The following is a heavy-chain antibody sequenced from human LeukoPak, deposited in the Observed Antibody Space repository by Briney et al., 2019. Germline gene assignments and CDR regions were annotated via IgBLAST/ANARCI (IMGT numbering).Heavy chain of an antibody. D-gene: IGHD3-10*01. CDR3: ARRGYGSGSYEYYYYYYMDV. CDR1: GFTFDDYG. J-gene: IGHJ6*03. V-gene: IGHV3-20*01. CDR2: INWNGGST. Sequence: GGSLRLSCAASGFTFDDYGMSWVRQAPGKGLEWVSSINWNGGSTGYADSVKGRFTISRDNAKNSLYLQMNSLRAEDTALYHCARRGYGSGSYEYYYYYYMDVWGKGTTVTISS.